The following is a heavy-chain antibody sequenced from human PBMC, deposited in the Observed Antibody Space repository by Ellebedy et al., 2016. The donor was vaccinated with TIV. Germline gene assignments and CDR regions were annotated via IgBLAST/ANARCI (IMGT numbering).Heavy chain of an antibody. CDR1: GGTFSRYG. J-gene: IGHJ3*02. Sequence: SVKVSCKASGGTFSRYGISWVRQAPGQGLEWMGGIISILGTAHYAQKFQGRVTITADISTSTVYMELSSLRSDDTAMYYCARDWIATDTSSRYGNSLDAFDIWGQGTMVTVSS. D-gene: IGHD6-13*01. CDR2: IISILGTA. CDR3: ARDWIATDTSSRYGNSLDAFDI. V-gene: IGHV1-69*10.